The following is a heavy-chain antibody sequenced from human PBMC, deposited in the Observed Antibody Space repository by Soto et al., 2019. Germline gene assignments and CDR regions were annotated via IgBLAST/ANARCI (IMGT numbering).Heavy chain of an antibody. V-gene: IGHV3-30*18. D-gene: IGHD1-26*01. Sequence: QVQLVESGGGVVQPGRSLRLSCAASGFTFSSYGMHWVRQAPGKGLEWVALISYDGSNKYYADSVKGRFTISRDNSKNTLYLKMNSLRAEDTAVYYCAKDVVVGATPGLGDYYYYYGMDVWGQGTTVTVSS. CDR2: ISYDGSNK. CDR1: GFTFSSYG. J-gene: IGHJ6*02. CDR3: AKDVVVGATPGLGDYYYYYGMDV.